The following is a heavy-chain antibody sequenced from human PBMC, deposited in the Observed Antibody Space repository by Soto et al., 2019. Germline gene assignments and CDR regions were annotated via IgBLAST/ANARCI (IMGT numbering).Heavy chain of an antibody. CDR1: GCSISGGGC. CDR2: IYHSGST. V-gene: IGHV4-38-2*01. Sequence: PSETLSLTCAVAGCSISGGGCWGWIRKPPGKGLEWIGSIYHSGSTYYNPSLKSRVTISVDTSKNQFSLKLSSVTAADTAVYYCARTPKYSSGPRGDWFDPWGQGTLVTVSS. J-gene: IGHJ5*02. D-gene: IGHD6-19*01. CDR3: ARTPKYSSGPRGDWFDP.